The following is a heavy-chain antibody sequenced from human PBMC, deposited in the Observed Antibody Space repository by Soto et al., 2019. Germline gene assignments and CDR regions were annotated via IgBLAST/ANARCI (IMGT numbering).Heavy chain of an antibody. V-gene: IGHV3-48*02. Sequence: PGGSLRLSCAASGFTFSSYSMNWVRQAPGRGLEWVSYISSSSTIYYADSVKGRFTISRDNAKNSLYLQMNSLRDEDTAVYYCARVVYYDFWSGYYTNDAFDIWGQGTMVTVSS. CDR3: ARVVYYDFWSGYYTNDAFDI. D-gene: IGHD3-3*01. J-gene: IGHJ3*02. CDR2: ISSSSTI. CDR1: GFTFSSYS.